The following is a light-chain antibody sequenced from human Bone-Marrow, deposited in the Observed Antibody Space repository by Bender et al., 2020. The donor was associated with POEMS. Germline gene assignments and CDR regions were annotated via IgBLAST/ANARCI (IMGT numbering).Light chain of an antibody. Sequence: QSALTQPPSLSGSPGQSVTISCTGTSSDVGGHNYVSCYQIHPARAPQLLIFDVSGRPSGVPDRFSGSKSGITAALTSSGLQAEDEDDYYCCVFAVSYSGFGGGTKVTVL. CDR2: DVS. J-gene: IGLJ2*01. V-gene: IGLV2-11*01. CDR3: CVFAVSYSG. CDR1: SSDVGGHNY.